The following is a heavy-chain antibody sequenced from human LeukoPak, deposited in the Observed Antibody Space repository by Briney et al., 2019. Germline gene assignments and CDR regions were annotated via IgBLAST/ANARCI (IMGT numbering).Heavy chain of an antibody. CDR1: GYTFTSYD. D-gene: IGHD2-2*01. CDR3: ARLLGYCSSTSCYGAFDI. J-gene: IGHJ3*02. CDR2: MNPNSGNT. V-gene: IGHV1-8*01. Sequence: ASVKVSCKASGYTFTSYDINWVRQATGQGLEWMGWMNPNSGNTGYAQKLQGRVTNTRNTPISTAYMELSSLTSEDTAVYYCARLLGYCSSTSCYGAFDIWGQGTMVTVSS.